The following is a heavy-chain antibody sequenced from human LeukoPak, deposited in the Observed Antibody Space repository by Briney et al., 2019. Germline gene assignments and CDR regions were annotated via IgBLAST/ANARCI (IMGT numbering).Heavy chain of an antibody. J-gene: IGHJ4*02. CDR2: IYHSGST. Sequence: KPSETLSLTCAVSGYSISSGYYWGWIRQPPGKGLEWIGSIYHSGSTYYNPSLKSRVTISVDTSKNQFSLKLSSVTAADTAVYYCARQGGSSFSDYWGQGTLVTVSS. CDR3: ARQGGSSFSDY. CDR1: GYSISSGYY. V-gene: IGHV4-38-2*01. D-gene: IGHD6-13*01.